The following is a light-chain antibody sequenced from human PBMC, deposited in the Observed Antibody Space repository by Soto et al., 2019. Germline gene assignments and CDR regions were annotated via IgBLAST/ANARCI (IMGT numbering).Light chain of an antibody. J-gene: IGKJ4*01. Sequence: DVQMTQSPSSLSASVGDRVTITCRASQAINSYLAWYQQKPGNAPKSLIYGASSLQTGVPSRFSGSESETDFTLTISNLQPEHSATNYCQQYNIYSRPFGGETHVEIK. CDR1: QAINSY. CDR3: QQYNIYSRP. CDR2: GAS. V-gene: IGKV1D-16*01.